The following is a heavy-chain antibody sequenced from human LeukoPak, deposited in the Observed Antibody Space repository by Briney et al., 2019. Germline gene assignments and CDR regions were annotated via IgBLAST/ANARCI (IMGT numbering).Heavy chain of an antibody. V-gene: IGHV5-51*01. CDR3: ARLYSNNLDY. CDR2: IYPGDSDT. J-gene: IGHJ4*02. D-gene: IGHD4-11*01. CDR1: GYSFTSYW. Sequence: HGESLKISCRGSGYSFTSYWIGWVRQMPGKGLELMGIIYPGDSDTRYSPSFQGQVTISADMSISTAYLQWSSLKASDTAIYYCARLYSNNLDYWGQGTLVTVSS.